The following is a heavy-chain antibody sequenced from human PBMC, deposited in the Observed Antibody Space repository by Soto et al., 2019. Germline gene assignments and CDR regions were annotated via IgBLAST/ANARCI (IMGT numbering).Heavy chain of an antibody. V-gene: IGHV3-23*01. Sequence: EVQLLESGADLVQPGGSLRLFCAASGFTFSTYAMSWVRQAPGKGLEWVSSITSAGATYYADSVQCRFTTSRDNSKNTLYLQMNSLRPEDTVVYYCAYRTGFDDWGHGTLVTVSS. CDR1: GFTFSTYA. CDR2: ITSAGAT. CDR3: AYRTGFDD. J-gene: IGHJ4*01.